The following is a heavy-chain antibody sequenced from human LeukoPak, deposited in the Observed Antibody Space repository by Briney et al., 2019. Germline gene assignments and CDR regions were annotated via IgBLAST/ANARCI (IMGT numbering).Heavy chain of an antibody. D-gene: IGHD5-24*01. CDR1: GFTFSSSW. CDR3: ARDLWWLQFDY. CDR2: IKGDGSEI. Sequence: GGSLRLSCAASGFTFSSSWMSWVRQAPGKGLEWVAHIKGDGSEIYYVDSLKGRFTISRDNARNSLYLQMNSLRAEDTAVYYCARDLWWLQFDYWGQGALVTVSS. J-gene: IGHJ4*02. V-gene: IGHV3-7*03.